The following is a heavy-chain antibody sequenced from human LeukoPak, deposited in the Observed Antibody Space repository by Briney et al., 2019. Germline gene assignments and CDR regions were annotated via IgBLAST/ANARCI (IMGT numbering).Heavy chain of an antibody. Sequence: GGSLRLSCTASGFTFSSLAMTWVRQAPGKGLEWVASISGSGGSTAYADSVKGRFTISRDNSKNTLYLQMNSLRAEDTAVYYCAKGADCGGDCFRLTFHYWGQGTLVTVSS. V-gene: IGHV3-23*01. CDR2: ISGSGGST. J-gene: IGHJ4*02. CDR1: GFTFSSLA. D-gene: IGHD2-21*02. CDR3: AKGADCGGDCFRLTFHY.